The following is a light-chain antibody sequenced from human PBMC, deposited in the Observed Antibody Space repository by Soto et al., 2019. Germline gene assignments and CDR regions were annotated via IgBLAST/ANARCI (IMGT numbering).Light chain of an antibody. J-gene: IGLJ3*02. CDR2: SDD. Sequence: QSVLTQPPSASGTPGQRVTISCSGSSSKIRRNTVSWYQQVPGTAPKLLIYSDDQRPPGVPARFSGFKSGTSASLAISGLQSEDEADYYCAAWDDGLNGWVFGGGTKVTVL. V-gene: IGLV1-44*01. CDR1: SSKIRRNT. CDR3: AAWDDGLNGWV.